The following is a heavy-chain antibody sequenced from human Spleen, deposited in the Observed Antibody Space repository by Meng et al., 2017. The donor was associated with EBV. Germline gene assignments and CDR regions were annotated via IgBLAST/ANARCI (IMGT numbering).Heavy chain of an antibody. J-gene: IGHJ4*02. CDR1: GFTFSNAW. D-gene: IGHD1-26*01. Sequence: EVQLXXXXXGWVXPXXXLRLXXXASGFTFSNAWMSWVRQAPGKGLQWLGRIKSKTDGGTADYPAPVKGRITISRDDSKNSLYLQMNSLKTEDTAVYYCARADWSSGSYNDYWGQGTLVTVSS. CDR2: IKSKTDGGTA. CDR3: ARADWSSGSYNDY. V-gene: IGHV3-15*01.